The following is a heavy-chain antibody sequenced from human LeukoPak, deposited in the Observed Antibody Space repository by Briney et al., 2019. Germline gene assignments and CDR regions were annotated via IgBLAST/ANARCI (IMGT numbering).Heavy chain of an antibody. CDR1: GVSISSYY. D-gene: IGHD3-3*01. CDR3: ARGLNDSWTGENY. Sequence: KPSETLSLTCTVSGVSISSYYWSWLRQPPGKVLEWIGYIYYSGSTNYNPSLKSRVTISLDTSKSQFSLKVRYVTAADTAVYYCARGLNDSWTGENYWGQGTLVTVSS. V-gene: IGHV4-59*12. J-gene: IGHJ4*02. CDR2: IYYSGST.